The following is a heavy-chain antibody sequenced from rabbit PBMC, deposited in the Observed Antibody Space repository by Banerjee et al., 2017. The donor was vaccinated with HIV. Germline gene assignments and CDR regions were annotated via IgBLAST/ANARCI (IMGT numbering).Heavy chain of an antibody. V-gene: IGHV1S45*01. J-gene: IGHJ3*01. CDR2: INTSTGYI. CDR1: GFSFSNKYV. Sequence: QEQLEESGGDLVKPEGSLTLTCTASGFSFSNKYVMCWVRQAPGKGLEWIACINTSTGYIRYASWAKGRFTISKTSSTTVTLQMTSLTAADTATYFCARGGLWGQGTLVTVS. CDR3: ARGGL.